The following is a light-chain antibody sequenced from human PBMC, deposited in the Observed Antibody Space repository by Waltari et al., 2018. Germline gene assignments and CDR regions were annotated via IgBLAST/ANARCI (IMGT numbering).Light chain of an antibody. CDR1: SSNIGSNT. Sequence: QSVLTQPPSASGTPGQRVTISCSGSSSNIGSNTVNWYQQLPGTAPKLLIYSNNQRPSGVPDRFSGSKSGTSASLAISGLQSEVDADYYCAAWDDSLNVVVFGGGTKLIVL. CDR2: SNN. V-gene: IGLV1-44*01. CDR3: AAWDDSLNVVV. J-gene: IGLJ2*01.